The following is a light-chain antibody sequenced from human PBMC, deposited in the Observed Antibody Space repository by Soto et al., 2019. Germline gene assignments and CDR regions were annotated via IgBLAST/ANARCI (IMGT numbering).Light chain of an antibody. V-gene: IGLV2-8*01. CDR3: ASYAGNNILL. J-gene: IGLJ1*01. CDR2: QVN. CDR1: NTDVGGYKY. Sequence: QSVLTQPPSASGAPGQSVTISCTGTNTDVGGYKYVSWYQQHPGKAPKLIIYQVNRRPSGVPGRFSGSVSGNTASLTVSGLQAEDEAEYYCASYAGNNILLFGSGTKVTVL.